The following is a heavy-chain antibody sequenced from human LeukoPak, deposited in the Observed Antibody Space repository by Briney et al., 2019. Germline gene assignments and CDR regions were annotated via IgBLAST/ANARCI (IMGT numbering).Heavy chain of an antibody. J-gene: IGHJ6*02. CDR3: ARDILDRPRLGYCSGGSCYGSNYYYGMDV. CDR2: ISAYNGNT. V-gene: IGHV1-18*01. D-gene: IGHD2-15*01. CDR1: GYTFTSYG. Sequence: GASVKVSCKASGYTFTSYGISWVRQAPGQGLEWMGWISAYNGNTNYAQKLQGRVTMTRDTSTSTVYMELSSLRSEDTAVYYCARDILDRPRLGYCSGGSCYGSNYYYGMDVWGQGTTVTVSS.